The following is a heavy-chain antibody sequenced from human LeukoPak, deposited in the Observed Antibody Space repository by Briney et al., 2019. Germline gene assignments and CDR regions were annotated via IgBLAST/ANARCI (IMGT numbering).Heavy chain of an antibody. Sequence: PSETLSLTCTVSGGSISSSNYYWGWIRQPPGKGLEWIGTIYSSGTTYYNPSLKSRVTISVDTSKNQFSLHLNSVTAADTAVYYCERRRAPGPSTSHLFDPWGQGILVTVSS. CDR3: ERRRAPGPSTSHLFDP. CDR2: IYSSGTT. J-gene: IGHJ5*02. D-gene: IGHD2-2*01. CDR1: GGSISSSNYY. V-gene: IGHV4-39*01.